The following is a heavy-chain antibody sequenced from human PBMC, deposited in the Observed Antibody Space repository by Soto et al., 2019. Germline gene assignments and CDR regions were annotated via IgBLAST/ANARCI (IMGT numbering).Heavy chain of an antibody. Sequence: WTWIRQAPGKGLEWIGAINHRGRTYNPSLESRVTMSVDTSKNQFSLKLSSVTAADTAVYYCARDGFCTSTNCRMGNWFDPSGQGTLVTVSS. V-gene: IGHV4-34*01. CDR2: INHRGRT. CDR3: ARDGFCTSTNCRMGNWFDP. J-gene: IGHJ5*02. D-gene: IGHD2-2*03.